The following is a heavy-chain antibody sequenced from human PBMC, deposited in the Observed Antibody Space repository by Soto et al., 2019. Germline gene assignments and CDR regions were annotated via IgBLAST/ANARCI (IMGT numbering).Heavy chain of an antibody. D-gene: IGHD2-21*02. CDR3: ARVTGDRFDY. CDR1: GFSFNSYT. CDR2: ISYDGSNK. V-gene: IGHV3-30-3*01. Sequence: QVQLVESGGGVVQPGRSLRLSCAVSGFSFNSYTLHWVRQAPGKGLEWVAVISYDGSNKYYADSVKGRFTISRDTSKSTLYLQMNSLRAEDTALYDCARVTGDRFDYWGQGTLVTVSS. J-gene: IGHJ4*02.